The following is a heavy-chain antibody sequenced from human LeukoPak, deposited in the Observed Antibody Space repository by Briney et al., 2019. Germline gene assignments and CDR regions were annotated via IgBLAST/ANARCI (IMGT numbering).Heavy chain of an antibody. V-gene: IGHV1-18*01. CDR3: ARVGYCSGGSCFEAYYFDY. CDR1: GYTFTSYG. Sequence: GAPVKVSFKASGYTFTSYGISWVRQAPGQGLEWMGWISAYNGNTNYAQKLQGRVTMTTDTSTSTAYMELRGLRSDDTAVYYCARVGYCSGGSCFEAYYFDYWGQGTLVTVSS. CDR2: ISAYNGNT. J-gene: IGHJ4*02. D-gene: IGHD2-15*01.